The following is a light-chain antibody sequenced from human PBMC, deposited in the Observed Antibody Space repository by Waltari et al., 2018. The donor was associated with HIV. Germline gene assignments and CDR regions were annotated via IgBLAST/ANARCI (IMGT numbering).Light chain of an antibody. V-gene: IGKV1-39*01. Sequence: DIPMIQTPSSLSASVGDRVTITCRARQSISSYLNWYQQKPGKAPKLLIYAASSLQSGVPSRFSGSGSGTDFTLTISRLQPEDFATYYCQQSYSTPWTFGQGTKVEIK. CDR1: QSISSY. CDR3: QQSYSTPWT. CDR2: AAS. J-gene: IGKJ1*01.